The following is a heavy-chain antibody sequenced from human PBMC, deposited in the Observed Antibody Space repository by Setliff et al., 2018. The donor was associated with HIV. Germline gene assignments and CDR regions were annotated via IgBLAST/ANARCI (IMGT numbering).Heavy chain of an antibody. V-gene: IGHV1-18*01. Sequence: VASVKVSCKASGYTFTSYGISWVRQAPGQGLEWMGWISGYNGNTNYAQKLQGRVTMTTDTSTKTAYMEVRSLRSDDTAVYYCARDRYYNSGSSYHYYYMDVWGKGTTVTVSS. CDR3: ARDRYYNSGSSYHYYYMDV. D-gene: IGHD3-3*01. J-gene: IGHJ6*03. CDR1: GYTFTSYG. CDR2: ISGYNGNT.